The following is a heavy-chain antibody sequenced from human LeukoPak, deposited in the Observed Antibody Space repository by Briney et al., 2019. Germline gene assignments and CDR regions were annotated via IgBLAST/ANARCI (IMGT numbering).Heavy chain of an antibody. J-gene: IGHJ4*02. CDR1: GFTFSSFA. CDR2: LSGLGYRT. V-gene: IGHV3-23*01. CDR3: ARENYYGSGSSPGEFDY. Sequence: QAGGSLRLSCAPSGFTFSSFAMGWVRQAPGKGLEWVSGLSGLGYRTHYADSVKDRFTISRDNTKNSLYLQMHSLRVEDTAVYYCARENYYGSGSSPGEFDYWGQGTLVTVSS. D-gene: IGHD3-10*01.